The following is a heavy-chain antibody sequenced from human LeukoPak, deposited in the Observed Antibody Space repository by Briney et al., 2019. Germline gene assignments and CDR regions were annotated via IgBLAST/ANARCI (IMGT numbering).Heavy chain of an antibody. CDR2: IYPGDSDT. V-gene: IGHV5-51*01. CDR1: GSRFTSYW. D-gene: IGHD1-26*01. Sequence: GGSLQISCQGSGSRFTSYWIGWVRQLPGKGLEWMGIIYPGDSDTRYSPSFQGQVTISADKSISTAYLQWSSLKASDTAMYYCARPNGGSYSHFDYWGQGTLVTVSS. J-gene: IGHJ4*02. CDR3: ARPNGGSYSHFDY.